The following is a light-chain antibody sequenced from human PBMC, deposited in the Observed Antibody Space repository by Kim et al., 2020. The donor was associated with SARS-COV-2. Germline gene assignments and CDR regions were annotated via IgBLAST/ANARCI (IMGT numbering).Light chain of an antibody. CDR1: KLGDKY. V-gene: IGLV3-1*01. Sequence: SYELTQPPSVSVSPGQTASITCSGDKLGDKYACWYQQKPGQSPVLVIYQDSKRPSGIPERFSGSNSGNTANMTISGTQAMDEDDYYCQAWDSSTVV. CDR2: QDS. J-gene: IGLJ2*01. CDR3: QAWDSSTVV.